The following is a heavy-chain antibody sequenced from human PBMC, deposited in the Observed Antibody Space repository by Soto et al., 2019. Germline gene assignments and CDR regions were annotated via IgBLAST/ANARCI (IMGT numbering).Heavy chain of an antibody. V-gene: IGHV3-23*01. D-gene: IGHD3-10*01. Sequence: GGSLRLSCATSGFTFNNYPMTWVRQAPGKGLEWVSSISTTAGRTSSYADSVKGRFAISRDCSKNTVYLQMNSLRVDDTAVYFCAKGVLSFHYGLEVWGQGTTVTVSS. CDR1: GFTFNNYP. J-gene: IGHJ6*02. CDR3: AKGVLSFHYGLEV. CDR2: ISTTAGRTS.